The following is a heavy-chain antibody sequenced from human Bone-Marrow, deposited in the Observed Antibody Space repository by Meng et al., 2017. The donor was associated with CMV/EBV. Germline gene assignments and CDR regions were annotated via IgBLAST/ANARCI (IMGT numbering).Heavy chain of an antibody. J-gene: IGHJ4*02. CDR1: GGSFSGYY. V-gene: IGHV4-34*01. D-gene: IGHD2-15*01. CDR3: ATGRGVVVVAATPWGY. Sequence: GSLRLSCAVDGGSFSGYYWSWIRQPPGKGLEWIGEINHSGSTNYNPSLRSRVTISVDTSKNQFSLKLSSVTAADTAVYYCATGRGVVVVAATPWGYWGQGTLVTVSS. CDR2: INHSGST.